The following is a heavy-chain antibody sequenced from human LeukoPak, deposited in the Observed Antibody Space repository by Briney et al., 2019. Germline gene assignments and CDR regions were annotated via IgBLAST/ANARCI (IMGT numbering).Heavy chain of an antibody. Sequence: GGSLRLSCAASGFTFSSYAMSWVRQAPGKGLEWVSAISGSGGSTYYADSVKGRFTISRDNSKNTLYLQMNSLRAEDTAVYYCAKEGEGYCSSTSRYEEEHWGQGTLVTVSS. V-gene: IGHV3-23*01. CDR2: ISGSGGST. J-gene: IGHJ4*02. CDR3: AKEGEGYCSSTSRYEEEH. CDR1: GFTFSSYA. D-gene: IGHD2-2*01.